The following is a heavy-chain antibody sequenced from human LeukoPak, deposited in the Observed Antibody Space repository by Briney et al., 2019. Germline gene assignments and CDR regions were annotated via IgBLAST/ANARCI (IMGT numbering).Heavy chain of an antibody. D-gene: IGHD3-10*01. CDR2: INSDGSTT. Sequence: GGSLRLSCAASGITFSTYWMHWVRQAPGKGLVWVSRINSDGSTTSYVDSVEGRFTISRDNAKNTLYLQMNSLRAEDTAVYYCARGGLYYYGSGSPNDAFDIWGQGTMVTVSS. CDR1: GITFSTYW. CDR3: ARGGLYYYGSGSPNDAFDI. V-gene: IGHV3-74*01. J-gene: IGHJ3*02.